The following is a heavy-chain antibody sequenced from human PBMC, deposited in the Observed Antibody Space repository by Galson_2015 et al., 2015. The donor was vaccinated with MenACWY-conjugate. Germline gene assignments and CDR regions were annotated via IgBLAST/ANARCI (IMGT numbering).Heavy chain of an antibody. CDR1: GHTFTTYY. D-gene: IGHD1-26*01. CDR3: VREYRGGSFDY. CDR2: IRPSGDDGT. V-gene: IGHV1-46*01. Sequence: SVKVSCKASGHTFTTYYMHWVRQAPGQGLEWMGIIRPSGDDGTTYAQKFQGRVTMTRDTSTSTVYMDLSSLRSEDTAVYYCVREYRGGSFDYWGQGTLVTVSS. J-gene: IGHJ4*02.